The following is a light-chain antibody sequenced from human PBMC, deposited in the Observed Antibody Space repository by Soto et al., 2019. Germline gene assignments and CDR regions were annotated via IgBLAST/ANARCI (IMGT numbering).Light chain of an antibody. CDR1: RSLMYSDGISY. CDR2: KVS. CDR3: MQGNHWPPGT. V-gene: IGKV2-30*01. Sequence: DVVMTQSPLSLPVTLGQPASISCRSSRSLMYSDGISYLSWFQQRPGQSPRRLIYKVSNRDSWVPARFSGSGSGSDLTLKISRVEADDVGVYFCMQGNHWPPGTLGQGPKLEIK. J-gene: IGKJ2*01.